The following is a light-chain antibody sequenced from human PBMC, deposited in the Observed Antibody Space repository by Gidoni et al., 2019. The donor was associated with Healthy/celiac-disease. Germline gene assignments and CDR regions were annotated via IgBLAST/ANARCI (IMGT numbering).Light chain of an antibody. CDR3: QQGT. Sequence: EIVLTQSPGTLSLSPGERATLSCRASQSVSSSYLAWYQQKPGQAPRLLIYGASSRATGIPDRFSGSGSGTDFTLTISRLEPEDFAVYYCQQGTFGQXTKVEIK. J-gene: IGKJ1*01. V-gene: IGKV3-20*01. CDR1: QSVSSSY. CDR2: GAS.